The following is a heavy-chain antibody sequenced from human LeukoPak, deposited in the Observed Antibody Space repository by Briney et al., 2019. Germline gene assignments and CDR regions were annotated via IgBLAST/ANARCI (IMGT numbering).Heavy chain of an antibody. CDR1: GYSFTSYW. V-gene: IGHV5-51*01. D-gene: IGHD2-21*01. CDR2: IYPGASDT. Sequence: GESLKISCKGSGYSFTSYWIGWVRQMPGKGLEWMGIIYPGASDTRYSPSFQGQVTISADKSISTAYLQWSSLKASDTAMYYCASPAGRGGDSDAFDIWGQGTMVTVSS. J-gene: IGHJ3*02. CDR3: ASPAGRGGDSDAFDI.